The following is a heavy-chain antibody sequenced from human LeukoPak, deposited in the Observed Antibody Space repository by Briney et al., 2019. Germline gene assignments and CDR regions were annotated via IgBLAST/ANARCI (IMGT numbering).Heavy chain of an antibody. Sequence: PGGSLRLSCAASGFTFSDYYMSWIRQAPGKGLEWVSYISSSGSTIYYADSVKGRFTISRDNAKNSLYLQMNSLRAGDTAVYYCASGWGAGYGESTFDYWGQGTLVTVSS. D-gene: IGHD4/OR15-4a*01. V-gene: IGHV3-11*01. CDR3: ASGWGAGYGESTFDY. CDR2: ISSSGSTI. J-gene: IGHJ4*02. CDR1: GFTFSDYY.